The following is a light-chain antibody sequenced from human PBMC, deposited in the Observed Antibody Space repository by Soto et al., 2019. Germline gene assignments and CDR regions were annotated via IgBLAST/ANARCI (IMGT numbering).Light chain of an antibody. CDR3: QQYNNWPSIT. Sequence: EIVLTQSPATLSLSPGERATLSCRAIQSVSSGYLVWYQHKPGQTPRLLIYGASSRATGIPPRFSGSGSGTDFTLTISSLQSEDFALYYCQQYNNWPSITFGQGTRLEIK. CDR1: QSVSSGY. CDR2: GAS. V-gene: IGKV3-15*01. J-gene: IGKJ5*01.